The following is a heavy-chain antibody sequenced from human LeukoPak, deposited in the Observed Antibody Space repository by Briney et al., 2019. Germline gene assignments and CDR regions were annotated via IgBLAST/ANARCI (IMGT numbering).Heavy chain of an antibody. CDR2: ISSSSSTI. CDR1: GFTFSSYS. Sequence: GGSLRLSCAASGFTFSSYSMNWVRQAPGKGLEWVSYISSSSSTIYYADSVKGRFTISRDNAKNSLYLQMNSLRAEDTAVYYCARRDGGHYDILTGYYLYYYYMDVWGKGTTVTVSS. V-gene: IGHV3-48*04. CDR3: ARRDGGHYDILTGYYLYYYYMDV. J-gene: IGHJ6*03. D-gene: IGHD3-9*01.